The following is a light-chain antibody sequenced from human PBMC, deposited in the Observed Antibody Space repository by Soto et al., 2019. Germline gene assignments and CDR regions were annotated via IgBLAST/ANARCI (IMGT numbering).Light chain of an antibody. CDR3: QQLNSNPPT. Sequence: IQLTQSPSSLSASVGDRVTITCRASQGISSALAWYQQKPGKAPKLLIYDASSLASGVPSRFSGSGSGTDYNLTISSLQPADFLTFYCQQLNSNPPTLGRGTKVEIK. CDR1: QGISSA. CDR2: DAS. J-gene: IGKJ4*01. V-gene: IGKV1-13*02.